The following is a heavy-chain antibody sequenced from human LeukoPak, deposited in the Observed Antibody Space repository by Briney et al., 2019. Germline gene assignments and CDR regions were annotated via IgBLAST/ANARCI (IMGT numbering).Heavy chain of an antibody. J-gene: IGHJ4*02. CDR3: AKDGERYFDWFSGHN. CDR2: ISGSGGST. CDR1: GFTLSSYA. V-gene: IGHV3-23*01. D-gene: IGHD3-9*01. Sequence: GGSLRLSCAASGFTLSSYAMSWVRQAPGKGLEWVSAISGSGGSTYYADSVKGRFTISRDNSKNTLYLQMNSLRAEDTAVYYCAKDGERYFDWFSGHNWGQGTLVTVSS.